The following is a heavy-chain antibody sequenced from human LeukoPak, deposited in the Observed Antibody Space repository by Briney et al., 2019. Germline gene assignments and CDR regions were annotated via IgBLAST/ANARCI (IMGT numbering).Heavy chain of an antibody. V-gene: IGHV3-11*03. CDR3: ARGRTYGSGSYTLFDY. Sequence: GGSLRLSCAASGCTFSAYAMSWVRQAPGKGLEWVSHISTSTTYTIYSDSVKGRFTISRDNAERSLFLQMNSLRGEDSAVYYCARGRTYGSGSYTLFDYWGQGTLVTVSS. CDR2: ISTSTTYT. CDR1: GCTFSAYA. J-gene: IGHJ4*02. D-gene: IGHD3-10*01.